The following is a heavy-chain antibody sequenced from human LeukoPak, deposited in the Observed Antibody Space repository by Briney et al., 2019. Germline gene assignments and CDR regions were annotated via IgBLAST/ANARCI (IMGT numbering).Heavy chain of an antibody. CDR2: MNPNSGNT. D-gene: IGHD6-13*01. J-gene: IGHJ6*03. V-gene: IGHV1-8*03. Sequence: GASVKVSCKASGYTFTSYDINWVRQATGQGLEWMGWMNPNSGNTGYAQKFQGRVTITRNTSISTAYMELSSLRSEDTAVYYCARGVSSSSHGYYYMDVWGKGTTVTISS. CDR3: ARGVSSSSHGYYYMDV. CDR1: GYTFTSYD.